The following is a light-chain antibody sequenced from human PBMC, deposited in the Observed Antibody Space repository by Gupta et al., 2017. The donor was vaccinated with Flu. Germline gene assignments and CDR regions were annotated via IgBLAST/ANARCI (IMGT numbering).Light chain of an antibody. Sequence: SLSASVGDRVTITCQASQDISHFLNWYQQKPGKAPKLLIYDASNLEPGVPSRISGSGSGTDFXFTISSXQPEDIATYYCQQYDNLPPIFTFGXGTKVDIK. CDR3: QQYDNLPPIFT. CDR1: QDISHF. J-gene: IGKJ3*01. CDR2: DAS. V-gene: IGKV1-33*01.